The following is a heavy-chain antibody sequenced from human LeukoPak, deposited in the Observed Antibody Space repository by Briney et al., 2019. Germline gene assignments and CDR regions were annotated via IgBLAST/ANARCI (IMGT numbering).Heavy chain of an antibody. CDR2: IHHSGGA. J-gene: IGHJ6*02. Sequence: PSETLSLTCTVSGASISSYYWSWIRQPPGKGLEWIGYIHHSGGANYNPSLKSRVTISVDTSKNQFSLKLSSVTAADTAVYYCAGAGAPYGSGNYYNSDVWGQGTTVTVSS. CDR1: GASISSYY. CDR3: AGAGAPYGSGNYYNSDV. V-gene: IGHV4-59*01. D-gene: IGHD3-10*01.